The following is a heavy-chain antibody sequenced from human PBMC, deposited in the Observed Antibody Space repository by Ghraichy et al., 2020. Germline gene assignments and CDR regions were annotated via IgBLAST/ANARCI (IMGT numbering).Heavy chain of an antibody. J-gene: IGHJ3*02. Sequence: SQTLSLTCAISGDSVSSNSAHWNWIRQSPSRGLEWLGRTYYRSMWYHDFAVSVKSRVTVNPDTSKNQFSLQLNSVTPEDTAVYYCARGSNYAFDIWGQGALGTVSS. D-gene: IGHD2-8*01. CDR1: GDSVSSNSAH. V-gene: IGHV6-1*01. CDR3: ARGSNYAFDI. CDR2: TYYRSMWYH.